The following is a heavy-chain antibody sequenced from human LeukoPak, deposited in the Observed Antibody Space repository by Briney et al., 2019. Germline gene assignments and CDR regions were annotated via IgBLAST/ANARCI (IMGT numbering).Heavy chain of an antibody. V-gene: IGHV3-30*02. CDR2: IRYDGSNK. D-gene: IGHD2-2*01. J-gene: IGHJ4*02. Sequence: TGGSLRLSCAASGFTFSSYGMHWVRQAPGKGLEWVAFIRYDGSNKYYADSVKGRFTISRDNSKDTLYLQMNSLRAEDTAVYYCVKDQMRYCSSTSCYPFDYWGQGTLVTVSS. CDR3: VKDQMRYCSSTSCYPFDY. CDR1: GFTFSSYG.